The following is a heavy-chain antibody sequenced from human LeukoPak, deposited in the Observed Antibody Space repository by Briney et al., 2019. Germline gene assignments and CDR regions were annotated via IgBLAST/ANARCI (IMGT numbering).Heavy chain of an antibody. Sequence: GGSLRLSCAVSGFTFSGFWMSWSRQAPGKGLGWVASINSDGSEGYYADVVKGRFTISRDSAKNSLYLQINSLRAEDTAVYYCARSSYSSSSSVWGQGTMVTVSS. CDR3: ARSSYSSSSSV. J-gene: IGHJ3*01. D-gene: IGHD6-6*01. CDR1: GFTFSGFW. V-gene: IGHV3-7*03. CDR2: INSDGSEG.